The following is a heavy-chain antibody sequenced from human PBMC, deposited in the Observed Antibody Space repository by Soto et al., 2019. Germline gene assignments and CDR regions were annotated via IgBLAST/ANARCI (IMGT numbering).Heavy chain of an antibody. CDR3: ARDTYYDSSVLPDDAFDI. D-gene: IGHD3-22*01. V-gene: IGHV3-21*01. Sequence: EVQLVESGGGLVKPGGSLRLSCAASGFTFSSYSMNWVRQAPGKGLEWVSSISSSSSYIYYADSVKGRFTISRDNAKNSLYLQMNSLRAEDTAVYYCARDTYYDSSVLPDDAFDIWGQGTMVTVSS. CDR1: GFTFSSYS. J-gene: IGHJ3*02. CDR2: ISSSSSYI.